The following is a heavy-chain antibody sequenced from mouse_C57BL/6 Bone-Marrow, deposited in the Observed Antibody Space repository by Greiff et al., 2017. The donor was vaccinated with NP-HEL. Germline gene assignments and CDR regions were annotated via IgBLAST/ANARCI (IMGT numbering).Heavy chain of an antibody. CDR3: AREIGYYDGSSRAWFAY. CDR2: IFPGSGST. V-gene: IGHV1-75*01. Sequence: QVQLQQSGPELVKPGASVKISCKASGYTFTDYYINWVKQRPGQGLEWIGWIFPGSGSTYYNEKFKGKATLTVDKSSSTAYMLLSSLTSEDSAVYFCAREIGYYDGSSRAWFAYWGQGTLVTVSA. D-gene: IGHD1-1*01. CDR1: GYTFTDYY. J-gene: IGHJ3*01.